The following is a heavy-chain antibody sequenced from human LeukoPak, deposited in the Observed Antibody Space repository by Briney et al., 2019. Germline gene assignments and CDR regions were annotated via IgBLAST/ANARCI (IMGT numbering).Heavy chain of an antibody. J-gene: IGHJ4*02. CDR1: GFTFDDYA. CDR3: ARDTPDY. V-gene: IGHV3-21*01. Sequence: GRSLRLSCAASGFTFDDYAMHWVGQAPGKGLEWVSSISSSSSYIYYADSVKGRFTISRDNAKNSLYLQMNSLRAEDTAVYYCARDTPDYWGQGTLVTVSS. CDR2: ISSSSSYI.